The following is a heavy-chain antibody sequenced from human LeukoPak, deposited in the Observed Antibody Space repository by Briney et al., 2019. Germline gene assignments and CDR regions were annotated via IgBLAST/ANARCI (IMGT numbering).Heavy chain of an antibody. J-gene: IGHJ4*02. V-gene: IGHV4-34*01. CDR1: GGSFSGYY. CDR3: ARAPAATPLGIYFDY. CDR2: INHSGST. Sequence: SETLSLTCAVYGGSFSGYYWSWIRQPPGKGLEWIGEINHSGSTNYNPSLKSRVTISVDTSKNQFSLKLSFVTAADTAVYYCARAPAATPLGIYFDYWGQGTLVTVSS. D-gene: IGHD2-2*01.